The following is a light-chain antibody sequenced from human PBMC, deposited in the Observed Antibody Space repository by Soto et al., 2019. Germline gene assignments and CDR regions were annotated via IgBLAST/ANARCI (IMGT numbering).Light chain of an antibody. CDR3: AAWDDSLDGPL. Sequence: QSVLTQPPSASGTPGQRVTISCSGSSSNIGRNTVNWYQQLPEAAPKLLIYTNNQRPSGVPDRFSGSKSATSASLAISGLQSEDEADYYCAAWDDSLDGPLFGGGTKLTVL. V-gene: IGLV1-44*01. CDR1: SSNIGRNT. CDR2: TNN. J-gene: IGLJ2*01.